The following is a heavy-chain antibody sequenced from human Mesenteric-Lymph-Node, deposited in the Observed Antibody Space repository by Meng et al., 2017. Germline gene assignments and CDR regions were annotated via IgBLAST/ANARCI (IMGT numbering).Heavy chain of an antibody. CDR1: GGSISSSNL. V-gene: IGHV4-4*02. CDR2: IYHSGST. J-gene: IGHJ3*02. Sequence: SETLSLTCAVSGGSISSSNLWSWVRHPPGKGLEVIAEIYHSGSTNYNPSLKSRVTISVDTSKNQFSLKLSSVTAADTAVYYCARASIVVVPAAIDHSDAFDIWGQGTMVTVSS. D-gene: IGHD2-2*01. CDR3: ARASIVVVPAAIDHSDAFDI.